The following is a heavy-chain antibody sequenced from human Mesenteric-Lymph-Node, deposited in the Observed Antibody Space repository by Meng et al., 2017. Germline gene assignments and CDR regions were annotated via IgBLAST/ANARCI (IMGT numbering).Heavy chain of an antibody. J-gene: IGHJ5*01. CDR2: ISSDGSSK. Sequence: QQQRGGAGGGVVQPGRSLRLSCAASGLIFSRSGMHWVRQAPGKGLEWVAFISSDGSSKYYTDSVKGRFTISRDNSKNTVSLQMDSLRVEDTAVYYCARDKGVTCLDTWGQGTLVTAPQ. CDR3: ARDKGVTCLDT. V-gene: IGHV3-30*06. D-gene: IGHD3-10*01. CDR1: GLIFSRSG.